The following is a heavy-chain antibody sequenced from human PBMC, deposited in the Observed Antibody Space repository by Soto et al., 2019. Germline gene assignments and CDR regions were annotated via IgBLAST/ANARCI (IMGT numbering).Heavy chain of an antibody. D-gene: IGHD6-13*01. V-gene: IGHV4-31*03. Sequence: PSETLSLTCTVSGGSISSGNYYWSWIRQHPGKGLEWIGYIYYSGSTSYNPSLKSRVTISVDTSKNHFSLKLSSVTAADTAVYYCARQTFNSSSWYFGEFDYWGQGTLVTVSS. CDR1: GGSISSGNYY. CDR2: IYYSGST. CDR3: ARQTFNSSSWYFGEFDY. J-gene: IGHJ4*02.